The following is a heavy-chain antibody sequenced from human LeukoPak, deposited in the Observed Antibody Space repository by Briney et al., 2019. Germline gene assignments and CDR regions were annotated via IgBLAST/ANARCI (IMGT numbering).Heavy chain of an antibody. CDR3: AKIREQQLAEIFDY. V-gene: IGHV3-23*01. Sequence: GGSLRLSCAASGFTVSSNYMSWVRQAPGKGLEWVSAISGSGGSTYYADSVKGRFTISRDNSKNTLYLQMNSLRAEDTAVYYCAKIREQQLAEIFDYWGQGTLVTVSS. D-gene: IGHD6-13*01. CDR2: ISGSGGST. CDR1: GFTVSSNY. J-gene: IGHJ4*02.